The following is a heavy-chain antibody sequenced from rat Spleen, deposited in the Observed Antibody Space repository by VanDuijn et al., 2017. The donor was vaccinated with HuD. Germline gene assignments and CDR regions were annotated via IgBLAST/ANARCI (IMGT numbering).Heavy chain of an antibody. Sequence: EVQLVESGGGLVQPGRSLKLSCAASGFTFSDSYMAWVRQAPKKGREWVASISYEGSSSSYGDSVKGRFTISRDNAKSTLYLQMNSLRSEDTATYYCARRHYGYTDYFDYWGQGVMVPVSS. D-gene: IGHD1-11*01. CDR1: GFTFSDSY. CDR3: ARRHYGYTDYFDY. CDR2: ISYEGSSS. V-gene: IGHV5-22*01. J-gene: IGHJ2*01.